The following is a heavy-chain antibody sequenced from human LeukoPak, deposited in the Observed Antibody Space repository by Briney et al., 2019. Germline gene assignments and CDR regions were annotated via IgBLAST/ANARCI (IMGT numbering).Heavy chain of an antibody. CDR2: IRSKADSYAT. D-gene: IGHD3-9*01. Sequence: GGSLRLSCAASGFTFSGSAMHWVRQASGKGLEWVGRIRSKADSYATAYAPSVKGRFTISRDDSKNTASLQMNSLRAEDTAVYYCAKCILTGYYKGYMDVWGKGTTVTISS. J-gene: IGHJ6*03. CDR3: AKCILTGYYKGYMDV. CDR1: GFTFSGSA. V-gene: IGHV3-73*01.